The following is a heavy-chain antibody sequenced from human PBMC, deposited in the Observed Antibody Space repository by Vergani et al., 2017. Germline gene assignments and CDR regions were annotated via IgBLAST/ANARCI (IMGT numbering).Heavy chain of an antibody. J-gene: IGHJ4*02. Sequence: QVQLQESGPGLVKPSETLSLTCTVSGDSVISTDYNWGWIRQPPGKGLEWIGSMDYSGSTSYNPSLESRISISFETPKNQFSLRLTSVTAADTAVYYCASKRGACRAAYCHSYDFWGPGTLVGVSS. D-gene: IGHD2-15*01. CDR3: ASKRGACRAAYCHSYDF. CDR1: GDSVISTDYN. CDR2: MDYSGST. V-gene: IGHV4-39*01.